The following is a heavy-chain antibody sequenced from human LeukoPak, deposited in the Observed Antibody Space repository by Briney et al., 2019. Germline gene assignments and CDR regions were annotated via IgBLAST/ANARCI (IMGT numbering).Heavy chain of an antibody. CDR3: AADLGPYDSSGYYPVGAFDI. J-gene: IGHJ3*02. CDR2: INPSGGST. D-gene: IGHD3-22*01. Sequence: ASVKVSCKASGYTFTSYYMHWVRQAPGQGLEWMGIINPSGGSTSYAQKFQERVTITRDMSTSTAYMELSSLRSEDTAVYYCAADLGPYDSSGYYPVGAFDIWGQGTMVTVSS. CDR1: GYTFTSYY. V-gene: IGHV1-46*01.